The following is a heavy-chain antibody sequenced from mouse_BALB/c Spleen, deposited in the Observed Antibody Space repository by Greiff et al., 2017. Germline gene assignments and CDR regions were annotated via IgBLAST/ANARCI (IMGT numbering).Heavy chain of an antibody. J-gene: IGHJ1*01. V-gene: IGHV7-3*02. D-gene: IGHD2-14*01. CDR1: GFTFTDYY. CDR2: ISNKANGYTT. Sequence: EVLLVESGGGLVQPGGSLRLSCATSGFTFTDYYMSWVRQPPGKALEWLGFISNKANGYTTEYSATVKGRFTISRDNSQSNLYLQMNTLRAEDSATYYCARDKGYVGHFGVRGAGATVTVSS. CDR3: ARDKGYVGHFGV.